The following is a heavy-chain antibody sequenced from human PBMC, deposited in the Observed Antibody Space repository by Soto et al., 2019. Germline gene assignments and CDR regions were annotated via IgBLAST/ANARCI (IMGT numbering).Heavy chain of an antibody. CDR3: ARLATGRSGYYYGMDV. V-gene: IGHV1-69*06. CDR1: GGTFSSYA. Sequence: QVQLVQSGAEVKKPGSSVKVSCKASGGTFSSYAISWVRQAPGQGLEWLGGIIPIFGTANYAQKFQGRVTITADKSTSTAYMELSSLRSEDTAVYYCARLATGRSGYYYGMDVWGQGTTVTVSS. J-gene: IGHJ6*02. D-gene: IGHD5-12*01. CDR2: IIPIFGTA.